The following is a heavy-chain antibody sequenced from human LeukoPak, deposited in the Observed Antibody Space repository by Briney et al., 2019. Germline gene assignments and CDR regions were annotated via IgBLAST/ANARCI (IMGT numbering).Heavy chain of an antibody. CDR2: TSGSGGST. D-gene: IGHD2/OR15-2a*01. V-gene: IGHV3-23*01. Sequence: GALRLSCAASGFTFSSYAMSWVRQAPGKGLEWVSATSGSGGSTYYADSVKGRFTISRDNAKNSLYLQMNSLRAEDTAVYYCARATFYYDAGDAFDIWGQGTMVTVSS. J-gene: IGHJ3*02. CDR3: ARATFYYDAGDAFDI. CDR1: GFTFSSYA.